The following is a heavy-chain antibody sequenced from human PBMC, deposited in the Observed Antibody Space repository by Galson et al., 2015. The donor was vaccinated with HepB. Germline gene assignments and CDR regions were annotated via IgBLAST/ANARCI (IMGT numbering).Heavy chain of an antibody. Sequence: SLRLSCAASAFTFGSYGMHWVRQAPGKGLEWVAVIWYDGSNKYYADSVKGRFTISRDNSRNTLYLQMNSLRAEDTAVYYCARALGATLRYYYYYYGMDVWGQGTTVTVSS. V-gene: IGHV3-33*01. CDR2: IWYDGSNK. D-gene: IGHD1-26*01. J-gene: IGHJ6*02. CDR1: AFTFGSYG. CDR3: ARALGATLRYYYYYYGMDV.